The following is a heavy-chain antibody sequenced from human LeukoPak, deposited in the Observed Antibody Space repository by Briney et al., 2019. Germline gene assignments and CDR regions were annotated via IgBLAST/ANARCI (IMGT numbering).Heavy chain of an antibody. CDR3: ARIRGFGADYYYYYMDV. D-gene: IGHD3-10*01. CDR1: GGSISSRNW. Sequence: PSGTLSLTCAVSGGSISSRNWWSWVRQPPGKGLEWIAEIHHSGSTNYNPSLKSRVTTSVDKSKNQFSLKLSSVTAADTAAYYCARIRGFGADYYYYYMDVWGKGTTVTVSS. V-gene: IGHV4-4*02. J-gene: IGHJ6*03. CDR2: IHHSGST.